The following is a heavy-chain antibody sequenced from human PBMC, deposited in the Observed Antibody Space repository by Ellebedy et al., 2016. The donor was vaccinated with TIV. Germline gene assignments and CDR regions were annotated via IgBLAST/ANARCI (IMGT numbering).Heavy chain of an antibody. CDR3: ARAYMYGDLGEF. V-gene: IGHV3-48*02. CDR2: ISSSSDKV. Sequence: GGSLRLXCEVSGFPFDRSTMNWVRQAPGKGLEWVAYISSSSDKVLYADSVRGRFTISRDNAKNSLYLQMNSLRDEDTAVYYCARAYMYGDLGEFWGRGTLVTVSS. J-gene: IGHJ4*02. D-gene: IGHD2-21*02. CDR1: GFPFDRST.